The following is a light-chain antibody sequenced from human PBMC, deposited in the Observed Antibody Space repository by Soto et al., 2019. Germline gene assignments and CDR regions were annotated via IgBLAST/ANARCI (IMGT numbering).Light chain of an antibody. V-gene: IGLV1-40*01. Sequence: QAVVTQPPSVSGAPRQRVTISCTGSSSNIGAGYDVHWYQQLPGTAPKLLIYGNSNRPSGVPDRFSGSKSGTSASLAITGLQAEDEADYYCQSYDSSLRGSVFGGGTKLTVL. CDR2: GNS. CDR3: QSYDSSLRGSV. J-gene: IGLJ3*02. CDR1: SSNIGAGYD.